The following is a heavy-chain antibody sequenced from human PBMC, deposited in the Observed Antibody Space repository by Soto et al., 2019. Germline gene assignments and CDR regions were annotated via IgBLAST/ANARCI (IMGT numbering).Heavy chain of an antibody. CDR1: GFTFSSFA. CDR2: ISGSGGGT. J-gene: IGHJ4*02. Sequence: EVQVLESGGGLVQPGGSLRLSCAASGFTFSSFAMSWVRQAPGKGLEWVSSISGSGGGTYYADSVKGRFTFSRDNSKNTLYLQMNSLRAEDTAVYYCARSEGGSYPYFEYWGQGTLVTVSS. CDR3: ARSEGGSYPYFEY. D-gene: IGHD1-26*01. V-gene: IGHV3-23*01.